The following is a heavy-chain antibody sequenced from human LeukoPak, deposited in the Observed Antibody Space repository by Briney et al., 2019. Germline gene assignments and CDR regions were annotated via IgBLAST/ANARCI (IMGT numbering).Heavy chain of an antibody. CDR1: GGTFSSYA. J-gene: IGHJ4*02. V-gene: IGHV1-69*05. CDR2: IIPIFGTA. Sequence: EASVKVSCKASGGTFSSYAISWVRQAPGQGLEWMGGIIPIFGTANYAQKFQGRVTITTDESTSTAYMELSSLRSEDTAVYYCARIVRRNQDASYSSSWDEQGDYWGQGTLVTVSS. CDR3: ARIVRRNQDASYSSSWDEQGDY. D-gene: IGHD6-13*01.